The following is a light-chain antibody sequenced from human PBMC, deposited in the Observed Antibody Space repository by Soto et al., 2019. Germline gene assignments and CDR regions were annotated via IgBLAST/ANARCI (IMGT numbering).Light chain of an antibody. V-gene: IGLV2-8*01. J-gene: IGLJ1*01. Sequence: QSALTQPPSASGSPGQSVTISCTGTSSDVGGYNYVSWYQQHPGKAPKLIIYEVYKRPSGVPDRFSGSKSGNTAALTVSGLQAEDEADYYCSSHVGTNSYVFGTGIKLTVL. CDR3: SSHVGTNSYV. CDR2: EVY. CDR1: SSDVGGYNY.